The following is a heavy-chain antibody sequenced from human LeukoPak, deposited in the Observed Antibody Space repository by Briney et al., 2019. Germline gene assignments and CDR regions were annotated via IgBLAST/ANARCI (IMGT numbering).Heavy chain of an antibody. CDR1: GFTFSSYA. J-gene: IGHJ4*02. CDR2: ISGSGGST. CDR3: AKVLNDYGDYYFDY. Sequence: GGSLRLSCAASGFTFSSYAMSWVRPAPGKGLEWVSAISGSGGSTYYADSVKGRFTISRDNSKNTLYLQMNSLRAEDTAVYYCAKVLNDYGDYYFDYWGQGTLVTVSS. D-gene: IGHD4-17*01. V-gene: IGHV3-23*01.